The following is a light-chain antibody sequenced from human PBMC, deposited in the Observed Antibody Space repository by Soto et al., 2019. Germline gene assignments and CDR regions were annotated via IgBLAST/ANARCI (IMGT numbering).Light chain of an antibody. J-gene: IGKJ1*01. V-gene: IGKV1-39*01. Sequence: DIQMTQSPPSLSASVGDSVTITCRSSQTINNYLNWYQQKPGQAPQLLIHTTSTLQSGAPSRFSGSGSGTDYTLTINSLQPDDFATYYCQQTNTSPLTFGQGTKV. CDR3: QQTNTSPLT. CDR2: TTS. CDR1: QTINNY.